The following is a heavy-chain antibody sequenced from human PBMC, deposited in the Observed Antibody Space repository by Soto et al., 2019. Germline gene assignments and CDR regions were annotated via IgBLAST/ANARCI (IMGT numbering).Heavy chain of an antibody. Sequence: EVQLVESGGGLVQPGGSLKLSCAASGFTFSGSAVHWFRQASGKGLEWVGRIRNKANNYATAYAASVKGRFTISRDDSKNTAYLQMNSLKTEDTAVYYCTRQVGQQLPPGGYYYYYMDVWGKGTTVTVSS. J-gene: IGHJ6*03. CDR3: TRQVGQQLPPGGYYYYYMDV. CDR2: IRNKANNYAT. D-gene: IGHD6-13*01. CDR1: GFTFSGSA. V-gene: IGHV3-73*01.